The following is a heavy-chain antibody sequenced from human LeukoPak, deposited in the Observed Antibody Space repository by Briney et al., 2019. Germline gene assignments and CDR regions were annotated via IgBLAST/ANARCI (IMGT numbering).Heavy chain of an antibody. CDR2: IYHSGST. D-gene: IGHD3-10*01. J-gene: IGHJ5*02. CDR1: GFTFSSYG. Sequence: PGRSLRLSCAASGFTFSSYGMHWVRQAPGKGLEWIGEIYHSGSTNYNPSLKSRVTISVDKSKNQFSLKLSSVSAADTAVYYCATLRGVVNYEYNWFDPWGQGTLVTVSS. V-gene: IGHV4-4*02. CDR3: ATLRGVVNYEYNWFDP.